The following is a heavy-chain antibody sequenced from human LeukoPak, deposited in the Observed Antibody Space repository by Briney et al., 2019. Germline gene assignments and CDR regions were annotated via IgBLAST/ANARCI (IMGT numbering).Heavy chain of an antibody. D-gene: IGHD6-13*01. V-gene: IGHV4-39*01. J-gene: IGHJ4*02. CDR1: GGSISSSSYY. CDR2: IYYSGST. CDR3: ARVSIAAAGGLDY. Sequence: SETLSLTCTVSGGSISSSSYYWGWIRQPPGKGLEWIGSIYYSGSTYYNPSLKSRVTISVDTSKNQFSLKLSSVTAADTAVYYCARVSIAAAGGLDYWGQGTLVTVSS.